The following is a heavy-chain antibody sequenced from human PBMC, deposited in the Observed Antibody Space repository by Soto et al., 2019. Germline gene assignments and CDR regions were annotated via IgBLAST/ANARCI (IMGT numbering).Heavy chain of an antibody. D-gene: IGHD2-2*01. Sequence: ASVKVSCKASGYTFTGYYMHWVRQAPGQGLEWMGWINPNSGGTNYAQKFQGWVTMTRDTSISTAYMELSRLRSDDTAVYYCARSDIVVVPDAIAYYYYGMDVCGQGTTVTVSS. V-gene: IGHV1-2*04. CDR2: INPNSGGT. CDR1: GYTFTGYY. J-gene: IGHJ6*02. CDR3: ARSDIVVVPDAIAYYYYGMDV.